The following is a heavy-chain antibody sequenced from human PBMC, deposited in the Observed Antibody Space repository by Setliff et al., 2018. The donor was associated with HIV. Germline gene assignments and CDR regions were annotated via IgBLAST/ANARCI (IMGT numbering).Heavy chain of an antibody. J-gene: IGHJ4*02. CDR1: GFSLSTSGMC. V-gene: IGHV2-70*17. D-gene: IGHD6-13*01. CDR3: ARMRSSWYGVKGQYYFGD. CDR2: IGWDDDK. Sequence: GSGPTLVNPTQTLTLTCTFSGFSLSTSGMCVNWIRQPPGKALEWLAHIGWDDDKFYNTSLKTRLTISKDTSKNQVVLTMTNMDPVDTATYYCARMRSSWYGVKGQYYFGDWGQGTLVTVS.